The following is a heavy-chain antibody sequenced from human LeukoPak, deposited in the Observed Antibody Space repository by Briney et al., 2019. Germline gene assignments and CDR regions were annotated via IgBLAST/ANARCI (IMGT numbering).Heavy chain of an antibody. CDR2: IRYDGSNK. J-gene: IGHJ4*02. Sequence: GGSLRLSCAASGFTFSSYGMHWVRQAPGKGLEWVAFIRYDGSNKYYADSVKGRFTISRDNSKNTLYLQMNSLRAEDTAVYYCAKVELPGYYDSSGPPIDYWGQGTLVTVSS. V-gene: IGHV3-30*02. CDR3: AKVELPGYYDSSGPPIDY. CDR1: GFTFSSYG. D-gene: IGHD3-22*01.